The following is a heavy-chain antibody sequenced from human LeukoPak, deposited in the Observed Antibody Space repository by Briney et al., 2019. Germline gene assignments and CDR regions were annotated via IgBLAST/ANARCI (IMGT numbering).Heavy chain of an antibody. CDR2: VSAYNGNT. CDR1: GYTFTGYY. D-gene: IGHD6-13*01. Sequence: GASVKVSCKASGYTFTGYYMHWVRQAPGQGLEWMGWVSAYNGNTNYAQKLQGRVTMTTDTSTSTAYMELRSLRSDDTAVYYCARWTAAAVFDYWGQGTLVTVSS. V-gene: IGHV1-18*04. CDR3: ARWTAAAVFDY. J-gene: IGHJ4*02.